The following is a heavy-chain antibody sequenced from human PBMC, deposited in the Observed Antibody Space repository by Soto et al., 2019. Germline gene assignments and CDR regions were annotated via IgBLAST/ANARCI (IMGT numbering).Heavy chain of an antibody. CDR2: ISGSGGST. Sequence: EVQLLESGGGSVQPGKSLRLSCAASGFTFSSYAMSWVRQAPGKGLEWVSVISGSGGSTYYADSVKGRFTISRDNSKNTLYLQMNTLRAEDMAVYYCAKGLPVRRSAYYRYNWFDPWGQGTLVTVSS. CDR3: AKGLPVRRSAYYRYNWFDP. V-gene: IGHV3-23*01. D-gene: IGHD3-3*01. J-gene: IGHJ5*02. CDR1: GFTFSSYA.